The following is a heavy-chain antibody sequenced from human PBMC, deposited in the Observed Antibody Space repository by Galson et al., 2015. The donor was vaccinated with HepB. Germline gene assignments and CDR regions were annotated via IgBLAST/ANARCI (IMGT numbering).Heavy chain of an antibody. CDR2: IYWDDDK. V-gene: IGHV2-5*02. D-gene: IGHD2-2*01. CDR3: AHRRLADIVVVPGDAFDI. Sequence: PALVKPTQTLTLTCTFSGFSLSTSGVGVGWIRQPPGKALEWLALIYWDDDKRYSPSLKSRLTITKDTSKNQVVLTMTNMDPVDTATYYCAHRRLADIVVVPGDAFDIWGQGTMVTVSS. J-gene: IGHJ3*02. CDR1: GFSLSTSGVG.